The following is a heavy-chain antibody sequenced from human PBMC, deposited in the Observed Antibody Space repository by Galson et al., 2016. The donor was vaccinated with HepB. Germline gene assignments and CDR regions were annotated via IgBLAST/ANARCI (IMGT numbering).Heavy chain of an antibody. J-gene: IGHJ4*02. D-gene: IGHD3-16*01. CDR2: INSGGGTT. CDR1: GFTFSSYA. Sequence: SLRLSCAASGFTFSSYAMTWVRQAPGKGLDCVSGINSGGGTTSYADSVKGRFTISRDNSKNMLYLQMNNLRAEDTAIYYCVKHRLSLWGNIRYFYFDSWGQGTLVTVSS. V-gene: IGHV3-23*01. CDR3: VKHRLSLWGNIRYFYFDS.